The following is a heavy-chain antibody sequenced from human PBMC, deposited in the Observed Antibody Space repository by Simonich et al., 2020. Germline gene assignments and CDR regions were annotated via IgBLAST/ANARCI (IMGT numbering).Heavy chain of an antibody. D-gene: IGHD1-26*01. V-gene: IGHV4-59*08. J-gene: IGHJ6*02. CDR1: GGSISSYY. CDR3: ARSLGYYYYYYGMDV. CDR2: IYYSGST. Sequence: QVQLQESGPGLVKPSETLSLTCTVSGGSISSYYWSWIRQPPGKGLEWIGYIYYSGSTNYNPSLNSRVTISVDTSKNQFSRKLSSVTAADTAVYYCARSLGYYYYYYGMDVWGQGTTVTVSS.